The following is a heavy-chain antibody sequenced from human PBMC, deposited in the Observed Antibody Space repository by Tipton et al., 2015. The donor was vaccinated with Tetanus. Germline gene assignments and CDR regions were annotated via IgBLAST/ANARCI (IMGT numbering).Heavy chain of an antibody. D-gene: IGHD4-17*01. Sequence: TLSLTCTVSGESIGSYYWSWIRQPAGKGLQWIGRIYSSGITDYSPSLTTRVIMSVDTSKNQFSLKLSSMTAADTAVYYCARDRADYGDHRYFDYWGQGAQVTVSS. V-gene: IGHV4-4*07. CDR2: IYSSGIT. CDR3: ARDRADYGDHRYFDY. J-gene: IGHJ4*02. CDR1: GESIGSYY.